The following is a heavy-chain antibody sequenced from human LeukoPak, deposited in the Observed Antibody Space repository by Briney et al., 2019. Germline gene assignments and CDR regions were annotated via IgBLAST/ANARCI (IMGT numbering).Heavy chain of an antibody. CDR1: GFTFSTYA. V-gene: IGHV3-23*01. CDR2: ISGSGGST. Sequence: GGSLRLSCAASGFTFSTYAMSWVRQAPGKGLEWVSGISGSGGSTYYADSVKGRFTISRDNAQNSLYLQMNSLRVEDTAVYYCARVLETDCRGGSCYSGLDYWGQGTLVTVSS. D-gene: IGHD2-15*01. J-gene: IGHJ4*02. CDR3: ARVLETDCRGGSCYSGLDY.